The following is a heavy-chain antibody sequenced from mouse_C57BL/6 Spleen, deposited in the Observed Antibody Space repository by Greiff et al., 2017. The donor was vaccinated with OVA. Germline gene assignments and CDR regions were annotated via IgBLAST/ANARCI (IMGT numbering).Heavy chain of an antibody. V-gene: IGHV1-55*01. CDR2: IYPGSGST. D-gene: IGHD2-3*01. CDR1: GYTFTSYW. CDR3: AREGFYDGYYPWLAY. Sequence: VQLQQPGAELVKPGASVKMSCKASGYTFTSYWITWVKQRPGQGLEWIGDIYPGSGSTNYNEKFKSKATLTVDTSSSTAYMQLSSLTSEDSAVYYCAREGFYDGYYPWLAYWGQGTLVTVSA. J-gene: IGHJ3*01.